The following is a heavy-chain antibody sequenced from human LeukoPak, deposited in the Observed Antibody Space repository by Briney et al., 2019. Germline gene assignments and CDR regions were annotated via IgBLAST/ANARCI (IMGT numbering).Heavy chain of an antibody. CDR1: GGSTRGLY. Sequence: SETLSLTCTVSGGSTRGLYLSWIRQSPGMGLEWIGYIYYSGNTNYNPSLKSRVTISLDTSRSQSSLKLTSVTAADTAVYYCARRPGYYFDYWGQGILVTVSS. J-gene: IGHJ4*02. CDR2: IYYSGNT. D-gene: IGHD3-10*01. V-gene: IGHV4-59*01. CDR3: ARRPGYYFDY.